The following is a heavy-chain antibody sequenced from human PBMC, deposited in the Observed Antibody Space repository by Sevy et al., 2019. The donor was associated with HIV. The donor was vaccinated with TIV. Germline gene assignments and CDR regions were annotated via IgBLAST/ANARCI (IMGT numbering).Heavy chain of an antibody. CDR2: IYYSGST. D-gene: IGHD4-4*01. V-gene: IGHV4-59*01. CDR1: GGSISSYY. CDR3: ARSVTVGGYYYGMDV. J-gene: IGHJ6*02. Sequence: SESLSLTCTVSGGSISSYYWSWIRQPPGKGLEWVGYIYYSGSTNYNPSLKSRVTISVDTSKNQFSLKLSSVTAADTAVAYCARSVTVGGYYYGMDVWGQGTTVTVSS.